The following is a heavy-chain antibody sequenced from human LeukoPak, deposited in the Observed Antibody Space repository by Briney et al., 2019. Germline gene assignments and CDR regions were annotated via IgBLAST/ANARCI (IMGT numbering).Heavy chain of an antibody. CDR3: ARDVDFWSGPSS. CDR1: GFTFSSYA. J-gene: IGHJ3*01. D-gene: IGHD3-3*01. Sequence: PGGSLRLSCAASGFTFSSYAMHWVRQAPGKGLEGVAVISYDGSNKYYADSVKGRFTISRDNSKNTLYLQMNSLRAEDTAVYYCARDVDFWSGPSSWGQGTMVTVSS. V-gene: IGHV3-30-3*01. CDR2: ISYDGSNK.